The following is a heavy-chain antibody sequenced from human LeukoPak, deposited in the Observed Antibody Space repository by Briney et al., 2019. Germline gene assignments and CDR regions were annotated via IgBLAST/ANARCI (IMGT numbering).Heavy chain of an antibody. CDR1: GYTFTGYY. D-gene: IGHD2-2*01. J-gene: IGHJ4*02. V-gene: IGHV1-2*02. CDR3: ARASSTSRNFYFDY. CDR2: INPNSGGT. Sequence: ASVKVSCKASGYTFTGYYMHWVRQAPGQGLEWMGWINPNSGGTNYAQKFQGRVTMTRDTSISTAYMELSRLRSDDTAVYYCARASSTSRNFYFDYWGQGTLVTASS.